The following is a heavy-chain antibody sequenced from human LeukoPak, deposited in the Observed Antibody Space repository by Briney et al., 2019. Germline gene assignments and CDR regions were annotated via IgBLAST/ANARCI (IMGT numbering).Heavy chain of an antibody. Sequence: GGSLRLSCAASGFTFSSHWMHWVRQAPGKGLVWVSRINSDGTSTTYADSVKGRFTISRDNAKNTLYLQMNSLRVEDTAVFHCAREGTYSNGSDYWGQAALLTVSS. J-gene: IGHJ4*02. CDR1: GFTFSSHW. D-gene: IGHD5-12*01. CDR2: INSDGTST. V-gene: IGHV3-74*01. CDR3: AREGTYSNGSDY.